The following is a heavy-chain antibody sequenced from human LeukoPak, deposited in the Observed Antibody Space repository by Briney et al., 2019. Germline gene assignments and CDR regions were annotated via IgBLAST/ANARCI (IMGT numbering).Heavy chain of an antibody. Sequence: GASVKVSCKPSGYTFTSYYMHWVRQAPGQGLEWMGIINPSGGDTSYAQKFRGRVTTTRDPSTSTVYMEVSRLRSDDTAVYYCARSASIARRDGYNFVYWGQGTLVTVSS. V-gene: IGHV1-46*01. CDR3: ARSASIARRDGYNFVY. D-gene: IGHD5-24*01. CDR2: INPSGGDT. CDR1: GYTFTSYY. J-gene: IGHJ4*02.